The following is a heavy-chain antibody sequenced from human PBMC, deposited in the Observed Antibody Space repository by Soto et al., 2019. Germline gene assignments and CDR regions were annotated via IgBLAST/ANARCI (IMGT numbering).Heavy chain of an antibody. V-gene: IGHV3-23*01. CDR2: ISGSGAST. CDR3: AKNGAANPLNLRYNSHDY. CDR1: GFTFSTYA. Sequence: EVQLLESGGGLVQPGGSLRLSCAASGFTFSTYAMSWVRQAPGKGLEWVSAISGSGASTYYADSVRGRFTISRVNSKETLYLQMNSLGADDTAVYYCAKNGAANPLNLRYNSHDYWGQGTLVTVSS. J-gene: IGHJ4*02. D-gene: IGHD2-15*01.